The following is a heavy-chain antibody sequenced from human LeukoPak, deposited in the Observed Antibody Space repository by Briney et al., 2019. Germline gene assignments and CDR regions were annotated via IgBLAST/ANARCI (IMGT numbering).Heavy chain of an antibody. V-gene: IGHV3-74*01. Sequence: GGSLRLSCAASGFTFSSYWMHWVRQAPGKGLVWVSRINSDGSSTSYADSVKGRFTISRDNAKNTLYLQMNSLRAEDTAVYCCARSPRYCSGGSCYPGRGAFDIWGQGTMVTVSS. CDR2: INSDGSST. CDR3: ARSPRYCSGGSCYPGRGAFDI. D-gene: IGHD2-15*01. CDR1: GFTFSSYW. J-gene: IGHJ3*02.